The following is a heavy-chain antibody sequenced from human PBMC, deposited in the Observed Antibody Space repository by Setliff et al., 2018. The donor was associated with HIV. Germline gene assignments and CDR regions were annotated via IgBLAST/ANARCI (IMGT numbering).Heavy chain of an antibody. CDR2: IDPNGGAT. D-gene: IGHD2-2*01. CDR3: ARAGGGATDQAFDI. J-gene: IGHJ3*02. CDR1: GYTFTGYY. V-gene: IGHV1-46*01. Sequence: GASVKVSCKASGYTFTGYYMHWVRQAPGQGLEWLGIIDPNGGATNTAQKLQGRLTVTTDTSTGTLYMELSNLRSDDSAVYYCARAGGGATDQAFDIWGQGQWSPSPQ.